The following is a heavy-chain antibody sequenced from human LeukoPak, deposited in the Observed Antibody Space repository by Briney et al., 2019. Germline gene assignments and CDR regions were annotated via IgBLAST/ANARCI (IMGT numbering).Heavy chain of an antibody. CDR3: AKGAHNTFAQDIAQNFDY. V-gene: IGHV3-21*04. CDR2: ISSDSSSFK. Sequence: PGGSLRLSCAASGFTFSSYHFHWVRQAPGKGLEWVSSISSDSSSFKYYAHSVQGRFTISRDNARNSMYLQMNSLRAEDTAVYYCAKGAHNTFAQDIAQNFDYWGQGTLVTVSS. D-gene: IGHD3-16*01. J-gene: IGHJ4*02. CDR1: GFTFSSYH.